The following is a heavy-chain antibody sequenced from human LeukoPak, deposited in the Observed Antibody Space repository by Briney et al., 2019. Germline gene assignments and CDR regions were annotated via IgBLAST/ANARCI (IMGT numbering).Heavy chain of an antibody. CDR3: ARAERLLEWLLDS. V-gene: IGHV3-21*01. Sequence: GGSLRLSCAASGFTFSRHTMNWVRQAPGKGLEWVSSISSTGSYIYYAESLKGRFTVSRDNAKNYVYLQMNSLRVDDTAEYYCARAERLLEWLLDSWGQGTLVTVSS. CDR2: ISSTGSYI. J-gene: IGHJ4*02. CDR1: GFTFSRHT. D-gene: IGHD3-3*01.